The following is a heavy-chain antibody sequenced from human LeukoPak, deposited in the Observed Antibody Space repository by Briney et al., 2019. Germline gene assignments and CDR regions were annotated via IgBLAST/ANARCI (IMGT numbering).Heavy chain of an antibody. J-gene: IGHJ6*03. CDR3: AGHYYDSSGYFLHYHYYMDV. CDR2: IYYSGST. Sequence: SETLSLTCTVSGGYFSSYYWSWIRQPPGKGLEWIGYIYYSGSTNYNPSLKSRVTISVDTSKNQFSLTLSSVTAADTAVYYCAGHYYDSSGYFLHYHYYMDVWGKGTTVTVSS. D-gene: IGHD3-22*01. CDR1: GGYFSSYY. V-gene: IGHV4-59*01.